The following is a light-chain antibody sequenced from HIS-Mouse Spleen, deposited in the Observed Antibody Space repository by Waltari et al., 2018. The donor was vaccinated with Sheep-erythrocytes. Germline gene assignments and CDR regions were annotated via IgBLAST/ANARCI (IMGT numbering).Light chain of an antibody. Sequence: QSALTQPRSVSGSPGQSVTFSCTGTSSDVGGYNYVSWYQQHPGKAPKLMIYDVSKRPSGVPDRFSGSKSGNTASLTISGLQAEDEADYSCCSYAGSYTFWVFGGGTKLTVL. J-gene: IGLJ3*02. CDR3: CSYAGSYTFWV. V-gene: IGLV2-11*01. CDR1: SSDVGGYNY. CDR2: DVS.